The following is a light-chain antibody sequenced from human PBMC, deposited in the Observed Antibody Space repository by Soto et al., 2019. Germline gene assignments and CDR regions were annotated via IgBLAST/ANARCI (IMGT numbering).Light chain of an antibody. Sequence: QSVLTQSPSASASLGASVKLTCTLSSGHSSYAIAWHQQQPEKGPRYLMKLNSDGSHSKGDGIPDRFSGSSSGAERYLTISSRQSEDGADYYCQTWGTGDVFGTGTKLTVL. V-gene: IGLV4-69*01. CDR1: SGHSSYA. CDR2: LNSDGSH. CDR3: QTWGTGDV. J-gene: IGLJ1*01.